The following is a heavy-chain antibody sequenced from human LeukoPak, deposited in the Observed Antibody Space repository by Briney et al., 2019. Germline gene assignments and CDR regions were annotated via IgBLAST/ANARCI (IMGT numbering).Heavy chain of an antibody. V-gene: IGHV3-11*06. Sequence: PGGSLRLSCAASGFIFSDYYMTWIRQGPGKGLEWISYISGDSSYTRYADSVKGRFTVSRDNAKNSLYLQMNSLRAEDTAVYYCARLHSTAAAGTYDYWGQGTLVTVSS. D-gene: IGHD6-13*01. CDR3: ARLHSTAAAGTYDY. CDR2: ISGDSSYT. CDR1: GFIFSDYY. J-gene: IGHJ4*02.